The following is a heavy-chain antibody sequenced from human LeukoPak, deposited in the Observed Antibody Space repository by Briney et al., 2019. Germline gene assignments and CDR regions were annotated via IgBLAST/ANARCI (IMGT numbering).Heavy chain of an antibody. V-gene: IGHV3-48*01. J-gene: IGHJ3*02. CDR3: ARSDGFDI. CDR2: ISGSGTTI. CDR1: GLIFSTYS. Sequence: GGSLRLSCGASGLIFSTYSMNWLRQAPGKGLEWVSYISGSGTTISYADSVKGRFTISRDNAEKSQYLQMSSLRAEDTAVYYCARSDGFDIWGQGTMVTVSS.